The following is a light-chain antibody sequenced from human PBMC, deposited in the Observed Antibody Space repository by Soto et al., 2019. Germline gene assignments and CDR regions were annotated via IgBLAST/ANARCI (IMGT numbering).Light chain of an antibody. J-gene: IGKJ1*01. V-gene: IGKV3-15*01. CDR2: AAS. CDR3: QHYNDGLGT. Sequence: EIVMTQSPATLSVSPGEGATLSCRASQSISSKLAWYQQKPGQAPRLLIYAASTRATGVPARFSSSGSGADYTLPISSLQSEDLAVYSGQHYNDGLGTFGQGNKGAIK. CDR1: QSISSK.